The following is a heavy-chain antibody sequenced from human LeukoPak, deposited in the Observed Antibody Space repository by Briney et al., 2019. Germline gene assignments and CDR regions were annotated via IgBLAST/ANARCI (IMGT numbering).Heavy chain of an antibody. CDR1: GGSISSNNW. D-gene: IGHD6-13*01. CDR3: ARDEGYSRSCLDY. Sequence: SETLSLTCAVSGGSISSNNWWSWVRQPPGKGLEWIGEIYHSGGTNYNPSLKSRVTISVDKSKNQFSLKLSSVTAADTAVYYCARDEGYSRSCLDYWGQGTLVTVSS. V-gene: IGHV4-4*02. J-gene: IGHJ4*02. CDR2: IYHSGGT.